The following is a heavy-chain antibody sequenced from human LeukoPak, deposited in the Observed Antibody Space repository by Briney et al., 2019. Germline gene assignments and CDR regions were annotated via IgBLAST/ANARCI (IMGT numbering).Heavy chain of an antibody. CDR2: TYPGDSDT. CDR3: ARRAYCGGDCYSRYYFDY. Sequence: GESLKISCKGSGYSFTSYWIGWVRQMPGKGLEGMGITYPGDSDTRYSPSFQGQVTISADKSISTAYLQWSSLKASDTAMYYCARRAYCGGDCYSRYYFDYWGQGTLVTVSS. D-gene: IGHD2-21*02. CDR1: GYSFTSYW. V-gene: IGHV5-51*01. J-gene: IGHJ4*02.